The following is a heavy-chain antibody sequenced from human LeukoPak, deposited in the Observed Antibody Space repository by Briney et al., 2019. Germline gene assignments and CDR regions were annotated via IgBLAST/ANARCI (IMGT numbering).Heavy chain of an antibody. J-gene: IGHJ4*02. Sequence: GGSLRLSCAASGFTFTIYAMSWVRQAPGKGLEWVSTLSDSGTNTYYADSEKGRFTISRDNSKNTLYLQMNSLRAEDTAVYYCAKSGSYFINNFDYWGQGTLVTVSS. CDR1: GFTFTIYA. CDR2: LSDSGTNT. V-gene: IGHV3-23*01. CDR3: AKSGSYFINNFDY. D-gene: IGHD1-26*01.